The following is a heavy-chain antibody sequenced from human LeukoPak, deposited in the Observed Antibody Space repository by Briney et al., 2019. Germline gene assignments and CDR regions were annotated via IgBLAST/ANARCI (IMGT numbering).Heavy chain of an antibody. CDR3: ARAPDYGDYSHFDY. J-gene: IGHJ4*02. Sequence: GGSLRLSCAASGFTFSSYEMNWVRQAPGKGLEWVSYISSSGSTIYYADSVKGRFTISRDNSKNTLYLQMNSLRAEDTAVYYCARAPDYGDYSHFDYWGQGTLVTVSS. CDR2: ISSSGSTI. CDR1: GFTFSSYE. D-gene: IGHD4-17*01. V-gene: IGHV3-48*03.